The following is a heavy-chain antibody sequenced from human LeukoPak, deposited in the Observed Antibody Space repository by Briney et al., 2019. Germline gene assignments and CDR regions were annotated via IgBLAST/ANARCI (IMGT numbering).Heavy chain of an antibody. D-gene: IGHD3-9*01. CDR2: ISYDGSNK. CDR3: ARQRFDAAFDY. CDR1: GFTFSSYA. Sequence: PGGSLRLSRAASGFTFSSYAMHWVRQAPGKGLEWVAVISYDGSNKYYADSVKGRFTISRDNSKNTLYLQMNSLRAEDTAVYYCARQRFDAAFDYWGQGTLVTVSS. J-gene: IGHJ4*02. V-gene: IGHV3-30-3*01.